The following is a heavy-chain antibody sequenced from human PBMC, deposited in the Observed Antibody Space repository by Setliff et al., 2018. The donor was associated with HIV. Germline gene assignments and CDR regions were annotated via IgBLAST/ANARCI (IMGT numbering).Heavy chain of an antibody. CDR3: AKNPELGLTLAEFDY. V-gene: IGHV3-33*06. J-gene: IGHJ4*02. CDR2: IWSDGSNK. CDR1: GFTFSNYG. Sequence: PGGSLRLSCAASGFTFSNYGMHWVRQAPGKGLEWVTVIWSDGSNKNYADSVKGRFTISRDNSKNTLYLQMNSLRHEDTAVYFCAKNPELGLTLAEFDYWGQGTLVTVSS. D-gene: IGHD3-10*01.